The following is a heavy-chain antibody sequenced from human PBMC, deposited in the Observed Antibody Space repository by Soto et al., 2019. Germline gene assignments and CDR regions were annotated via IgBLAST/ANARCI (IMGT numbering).Heavy chain of an antibody. J-gene: IGHJ4*02. Sequence: SETLPLTCTVSGASITFGGYSWSWIRQTPGKGLEWIGYINHLETTFYNPSFESRLTLSIDRAKNQFPLKLHSMSAADRAVYFCARGGGSDSFDYWGQGILVTVSS. CDR3: ARGGGSDSFDY. CDR1: GASITFGGYS. D-gene: IGHD1-26*01. CDR2: INHLETT. V-gene: IGHV4-30-2*01.